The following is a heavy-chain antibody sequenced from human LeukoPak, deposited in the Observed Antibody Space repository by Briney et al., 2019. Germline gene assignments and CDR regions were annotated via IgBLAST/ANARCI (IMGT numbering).Heavy chain of an antibody. CDR2: ISGGGGST. CDR1: GFTFSSYA. V-gene: IGHV3-23*01. J-gene: IGHJ6*03. D-gene: IGHD6-19*01. CDR3: AKSGIAVAGGPANTNGGYYYYYMDV. Sequence: PGGSLRLSCAASGFTFSSYAMSWVRQAPGKGLEWVSAISGGGGSTYYADSVKGRFTISRDNSKNTLYLQMNSLRAEDTAVYYCAKSGIAVAGGPANTNGGYYYYYMDVWGKGTTVTISS.